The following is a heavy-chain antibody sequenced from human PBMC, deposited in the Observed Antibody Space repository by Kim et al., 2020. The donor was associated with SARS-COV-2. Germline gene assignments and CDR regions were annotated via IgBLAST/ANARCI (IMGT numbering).Heavy chain of an antibody. V-gene: IGHV3-23*01. CDR1: GFTFSNYV. D-gene: IGHD2-15*01. CDR3: AKYCSAATCFYYYGMDV. Sequence: GGSLRLSCAASGFTFSNYVMSWVRQAPGKGLEWVSGISGNGDSTYYADSVKGRFTISRDNSKNTVCLQMGSLRAEDTAVYYCAKYCSAATCFYYYGMDVWCQGTTVTVSS. J-gene: IGHJ6*02. CDR2: ISGNGDST.